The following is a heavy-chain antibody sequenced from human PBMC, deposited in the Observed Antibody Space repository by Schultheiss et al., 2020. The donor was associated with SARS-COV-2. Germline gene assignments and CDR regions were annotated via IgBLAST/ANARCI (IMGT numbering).Heavy chain of an antibody. CDR1: GFSLSTSGVG. CDR2: IYWNDDK. CDR3: ARVTRPDTAVAGFDY. D-gene: IGHD5-18*01. J-gene: IGHJ4*02. V-gene: IGHV2-5*01. Sequence: SGPTLVKPTQTLTLTCTFSGFSLSTSGVGVGWIRQPPGKALEWLALIYWNDDKRYSPSLKSRLTITKDTSKNQVVLTMTNIDPVDTATYFCARVTRPDTAVAGFDYWGQGTLVTVSS.